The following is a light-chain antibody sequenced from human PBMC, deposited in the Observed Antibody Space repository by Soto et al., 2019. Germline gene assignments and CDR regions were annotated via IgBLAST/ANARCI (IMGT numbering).Light chain of an antibody. CDR1: QGISNY. CDR2: AAS. CDR3: LKYHSAPRT. Sequence: DIQMTQSPSSLSASVGDRVTITCRASQGISNYLAWYQQKPGKVPKLLIYAASTLQSRFASRFSGSVSGTYFTLTIISQQPEDVPNYSCLKYHSAPRTLVQGTKVELK. V-gene: IGKV1-27*01. J-gene: IGKJ1*01.